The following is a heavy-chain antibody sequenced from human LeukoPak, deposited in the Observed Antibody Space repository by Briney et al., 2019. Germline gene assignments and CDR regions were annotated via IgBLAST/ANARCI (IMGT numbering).Heavy chain of an antibody. Sequence: SETLSLTCTVSGGSISTYYWSWIRQPPGKGLEWIGSMYYSGSTNYKPSLKSRVTISVDTSKNQFSLKLSSVSAADTAVYFCTVGPHHYFDSWGQGTLVTVSS. V-gene: IGHV4-59*12. CDR3: TVGPHHYFDS. CDR1: GGSISTYY. CDR2: MYYSGST. J-gene: IGHJ4*02. D-gene: IGHD4-11*01.